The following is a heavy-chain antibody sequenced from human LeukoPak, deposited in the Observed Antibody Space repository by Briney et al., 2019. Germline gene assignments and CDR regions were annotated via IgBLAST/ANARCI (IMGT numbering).Heavy chain of an antibody. J-gene: IGHJ4*02. V-gene: IGHV3-7*01. CDR2: IKNDGSEK. D-gene: IGHD6-13*01. CDR1: GCTFSIYW. Sequence: GGALLLSCAASGCTFSIYWMSWVRQPPGKGLEWVANIKNDGSEKYYVDSVKGRFTISRDNDKNSLHLQMNSLRAEDTAVYYCARVGTAEGTLEDYWGQGTLVTVSS. CDR3: ARVGTAEGTLEDY.